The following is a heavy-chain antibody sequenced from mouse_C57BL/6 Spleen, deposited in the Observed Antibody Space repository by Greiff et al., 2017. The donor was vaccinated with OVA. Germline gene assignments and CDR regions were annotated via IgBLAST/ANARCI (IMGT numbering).Heavy chain of an antibody. J-gene: IGHJ4*01. D-gene: IGHD2-5*01. CDR1: GYAFSSYW. CDR3: ARRAYYSNYGEIGAMDY. V-gene: IGHV1-80*01. Sequence: QVQLQQSGAELVKPGASVKISCKASGYAFSSYWMNWVKQRPGKGLEWIGQIYPGDGDTNYNGKFKGKATLTADKSSSTAYMQLSSLTSEDSAVYFCARRAYYSNYGEIGAMDYWGQGTSVTVSS. CDR2: IYPGDGDT.